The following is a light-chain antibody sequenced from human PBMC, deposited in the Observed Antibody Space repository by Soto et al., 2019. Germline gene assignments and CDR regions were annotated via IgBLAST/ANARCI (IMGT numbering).Light chain of an antibody. V-gene: IGKV3D-20*02. Sequence: EIVLTQSPGTLSLSPGERPTLSCSASQSVSNNYLAWYQQKPGQAPRLLIYGASNRATGIPDRFSGSGSGTDFTLTISSLEPEDFAVYYCQQRSNWPPITFGQGTRLENK. J-gene: IGKJ5*01. CDR2: GAS. CDR1: QSVSNNY. CDR3: QQRSNWPPIT.